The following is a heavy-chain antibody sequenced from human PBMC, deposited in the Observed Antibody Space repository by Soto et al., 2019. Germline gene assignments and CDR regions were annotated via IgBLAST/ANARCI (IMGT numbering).Heavy chain of an antibody. V-gene: IGHV3-48*02. J-gene: IGHJ1*01. D-gene: IGHD4-17*01. CDR1: GFTFSSYS. CDR3: ASGKDYAEGGY. CDR2: ISSSSSTI. Sequence: EVQLVESGGGLVQPGGSLRLSCAASGFTFSSYSMNWVRQAPGKGLEWVSYISSSSSTIYYADSVKGRFTTYRDNAKDSRCLQMNSLRDEDRAVYSCASGKDYAEGGYWGQGTLVTVSS.